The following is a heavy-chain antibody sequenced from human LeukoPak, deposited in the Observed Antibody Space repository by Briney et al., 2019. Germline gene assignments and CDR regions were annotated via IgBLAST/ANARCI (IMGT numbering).Heavy chain of an antibody. V-gene: IGHV4-61*02. CDR2: ISSSGST. CDR3: ARGPYSYDSSGAFDI. D-gene: IGHD3-22*01. CDR1: GDSISSGDYY. Sequence: HLSQTLSLTCTVSGDSISSGDYYWSWIPQPGGKGLEWIGRISSSGSTNYSPSLKSRVTISVDTSKNQFSLKLSSVTAADTAVYFCARGPYSYDSSGAFDIWGQGTMVTVSS. J-gene: IGHJ3*02.